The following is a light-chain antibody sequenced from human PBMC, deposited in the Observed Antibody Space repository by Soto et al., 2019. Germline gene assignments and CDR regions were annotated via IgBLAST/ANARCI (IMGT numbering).Light chain of an antibody. J-gene: IGLJ3*02. CDR1: SVNVGKNN. V-gene: IGLV1-44*01. CDR3: AAWDDSLNGWV. CDR2: SHN. Sequence: QSVLIQPPSASGAPGQIITISCSGTSVNVGKNNVNWYQQLAGAAPKVLVHSHNRRPSGVPARFSASKSDTSASLVISDLHTEDEGDYYCAAWDDSLNGWVFGGGTKLTVL.